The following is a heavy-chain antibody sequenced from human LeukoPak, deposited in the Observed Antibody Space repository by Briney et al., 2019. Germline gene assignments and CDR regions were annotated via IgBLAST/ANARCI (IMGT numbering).Heavy chain of an antibody. Sequence: ASVKVSCKASGYTFTSYDINWVRQATGQGREWMGWMNANSGNTGYAQKFQGRATMTRNTSISTAYMELSSLRSEETAVYYCASVTVTTQGGDYYGMDVWGQGTTVTVSS. V-gene: IGHV1-8*01. CDR3: ASVTVTTQGGDYYGMDV. CDR2: MNANSGNT. CDR1: GYTFTSYD. J-gene: IGHJ6*02. D-gene: IGHD4-17*01.